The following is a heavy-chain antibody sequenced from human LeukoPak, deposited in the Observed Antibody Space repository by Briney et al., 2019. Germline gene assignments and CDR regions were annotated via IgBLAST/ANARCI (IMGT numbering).Heavy chain of an antibody. V-gene: IGHV3-48*03. J-gene: IGHJ5*02. CDR2: ISSSGSTI. CDR3: AREYCSITSCPYNP. CDR1: GFTFSSYE. D-gene: IGHD2-2*01. Sequence: PGGSLRLSCAASGFTFSSYEMHWVRQAPGKGLEWVSYISSSGSTIYYADSVKGRFTISRDNAKNTLHLQMNSLRAEDTAVYYCAREYCSITSCPYNPWGQGTVVTVSS.